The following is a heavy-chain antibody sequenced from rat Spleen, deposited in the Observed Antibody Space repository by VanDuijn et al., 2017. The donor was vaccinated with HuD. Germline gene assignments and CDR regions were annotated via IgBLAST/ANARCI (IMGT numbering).Heavy chain of an antibody. J-gene: IGHJ2*01. V-gene: IGHV2-4*01. CDR1: GFSLTNFG. Sequence: QVQLKESGPGLVQPSQTLSLTCTVSGFSLTNFGVTWVRQPPGKGLEWIGVIWTGGITAYNSLLKSRLSISRDTSKSQVFLKVNSLQTEDTATYYCARMGGLLSPPFDYWGQGVMVTVSS. D-gene: IGHD1-12*03. CDR2: IWTGGIT. CDR3: ARMGGLLSPPFDY.